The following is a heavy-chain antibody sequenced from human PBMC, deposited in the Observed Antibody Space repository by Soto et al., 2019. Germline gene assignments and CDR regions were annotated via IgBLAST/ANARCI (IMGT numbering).Heavy chain of an antibody. CDR1: GYNFANYW. V-gene: IGHV5-51*01. CDR3: ARRRYYSPELDP. J-gene: IGHJ5*02. D-gene: IGHD3-10*01. Sequence: VESLKISCKAPGYNFANYWIGWVRQRPGEGPEWMGIIRPTDSTTLYSPSVQGHVTISADNSITTAYLQWFSLEASDTAMYYCARRRYYSPELDPWGQGTQVTVSS. CDR2: IRPTDSTT.